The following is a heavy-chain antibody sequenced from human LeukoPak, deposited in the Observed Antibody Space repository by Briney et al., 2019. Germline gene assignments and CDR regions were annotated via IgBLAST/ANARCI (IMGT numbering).Heavy chain of an antibody. Sequence: PGGSLRLSCAASGFPFSSYAMSWVRQAPGKGLEWVSGISTNGGSTSYADSVKGRFTISRDNPRNTLYLEMNSLRAEDTAVYYCSFMHRYYDGCGFWDQWGQGTLVAVSS. CDR2: ISTNGGST. J-gene: IGHJ4*02. CDR1: GFPFSSYA. V-gene: IGHV3-23*01. D-gene: IGHD3-22*01. CDR3: SFMHRYYDGCGFWDQ.